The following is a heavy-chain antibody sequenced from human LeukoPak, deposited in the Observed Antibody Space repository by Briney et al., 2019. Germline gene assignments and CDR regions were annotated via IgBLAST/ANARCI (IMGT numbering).Heavy chain of an antibody. CDR3: ASGGYGTVFDY. J-gene: IGHJ4*02. V-gene: IGHV3-30*03. D-gene: IGHD4-17*01. Sequence: PGGSLRLSCAASGFTFRNYGMHWVRQAPGTGLEWVALILYDGSNQYYADSVKGRFTISRDNAKNSLYLQMNSLRDEDTAVYYCASGGYGTVFDYWGQGTLVTVSS. CDR2: ILYDGSNQ. CDR1: GFTFRNYG.